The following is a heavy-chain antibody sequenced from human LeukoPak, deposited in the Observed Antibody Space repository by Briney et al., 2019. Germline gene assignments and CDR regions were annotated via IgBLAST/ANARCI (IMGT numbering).Heavy chain of an antibody. D-gene: IGHD3-10*01. Sequence: GGSLRLSCAGSGFTFSSYAMSWVRQAPGKGLEWVSTIYDDNTYYADSVKGRFAISTDNSKNTLYLQMNSLRVEDTAVYFCAARKVRGVWFYLDYWGQGTLVTVSS. CDR3: AARKVRGVWFYLDY. V-gene: IGHV3-23*01. CDR1: GFTFSSYA. CDR2: IYDDNT. J-gene: IGHJ4*02.